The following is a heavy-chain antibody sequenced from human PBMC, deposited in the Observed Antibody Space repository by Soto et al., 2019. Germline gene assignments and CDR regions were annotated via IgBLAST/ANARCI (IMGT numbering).Heavy chain of an antibody. Sequence: QVQLVQSGAEVKKPGASVRVSCKASGYTFTRYDIYWVRQATGQGVEWMGWMNPFSGNAVYTQKFQDRVTMTRDTSINTAYMEMSGLRSEDTAVYYCTRGQGNHWGQGSLVTVSS. CDR1: GYTFTRYD. J-gene: IGHJ4*02. CDR3: TRGQGNH. CDR2: MNPFSGNA. V-gene: IGHV1-8*01.